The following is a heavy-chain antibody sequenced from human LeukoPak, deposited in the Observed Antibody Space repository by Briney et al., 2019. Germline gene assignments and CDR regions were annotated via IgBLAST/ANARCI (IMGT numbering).Heavy chain of an antibody. CDR3: AREGGYCSGGSCRFFDY. CDR2: ISSSGNTI. Sequence: KAGGSLRLSCAASGFTFSDYYMSCIRQAPGKGLEWVSYISSSGNTIYYADSVKGRFTISRDDAKNSLFLQMNSLRAEDTAVYYCAREGGYCSGGSCRFFDYWGQGTLVTVSS. V-gene: IGHV3-11*04. J-gene: IGHJ4*02. D-gene: IGHD2-15*01. CDR1: GFTFSDYY.